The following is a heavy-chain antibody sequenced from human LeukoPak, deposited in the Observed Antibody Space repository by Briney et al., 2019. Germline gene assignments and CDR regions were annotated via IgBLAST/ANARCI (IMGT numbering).Heavy chain of an antibody. D-gene: IGHD3-10*01. CDR3: ARGSLLWFGEFPWFDP. CDR1: GGTFSSCA. J-gene: IGHJ5*02. CDR2: IIPIFGTA. Sequence: GASVKVSCKASGGTFSSCAISWVRQAPGQGLEWMGGIIPIFGTANYAQKFQGRVTITADESTSTAYMELSSLRSEDTAVYYCARGSLLWFGEFPWFDPWGQRTLVTVSS. V-gene: IGHV1-69*13.